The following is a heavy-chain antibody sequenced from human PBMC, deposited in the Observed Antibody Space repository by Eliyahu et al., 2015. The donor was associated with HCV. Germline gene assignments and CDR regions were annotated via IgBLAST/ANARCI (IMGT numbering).Heavy chain of an antibody. J-gene: IGHJ4*02. CDR3: ARGTWSGQLLFWEGAFDY. V-gene: IGHV4-4*07. CDR1: GGSISSYY. D-gene: IGHD2-2*01. CDR2: IYTSGST. Sequence: QVQLQESGPGLVKPSETLSLTCTVSGGSISSYYWXWIRQPAGKGLEWIGRIYTSGSTNYNPSLKSRVTMSVDTSKNQFSLKLSSVTAADTAVYYCARGTWSGQLLFWEGAFDYWGQGTLVTVSS.